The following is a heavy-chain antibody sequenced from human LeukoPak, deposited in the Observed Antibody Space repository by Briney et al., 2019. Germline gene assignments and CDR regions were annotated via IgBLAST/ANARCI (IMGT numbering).Heavy chain of an antibody. CDR1: GGSISSSSYY. D-gene: IGHD6-13*01. CDR3: ASLKRSWYLHSSSQTIDY. J-gene: IGHJ4*02. Sequence: SETLSLTCTVSGGSISSSSYYWGWLRQPPGTGLEWIGSIYYSGSTYYNPSLKSRVTISADTSKNQFSLKLSSVTAADTAVYYCASLKRSWYLHSSSQTIDYWGQGTLVTVSS. V-gene: IGHV4-39*01. CDR2: IYYSGST.